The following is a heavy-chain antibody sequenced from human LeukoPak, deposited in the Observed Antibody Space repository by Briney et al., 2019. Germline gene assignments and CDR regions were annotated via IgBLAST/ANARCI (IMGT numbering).Heavy chain of an antibody. CDR2: VHYSGTA. J-gene: IGHJ5*02. Sequence: SETLSLTCTVSDGSITNYDWSWVRQPPGKGLEFIGHVHYSGTANYNPSLRSRVTRSIDTSKKHFFLKLKSVTAADTAVYYCARGTTVTRGLGWFDPWGQGTLVTVSS. D-gene: IGHD4-11*01. V-gene: IGHV4-59*01. CDR3: ARGTTVTRGLGWFDP. CDR1: DGSITNYD.